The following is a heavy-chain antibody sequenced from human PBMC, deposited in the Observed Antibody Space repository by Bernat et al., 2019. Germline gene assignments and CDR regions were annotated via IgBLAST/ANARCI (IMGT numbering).Heavy chain of an antibody. CDR3: ARGGTTTVTTRFSY. D-gene: IGHD4-11*01. CDR1: GFTFSSYW. J-gene: IGHJ4*02. V-gene: IGHV3-7*04. Sequence: EVQLVESGGGLVQPGGSLRLSCAASGFTFSSYWMSWVRQAPGKGLEWVANIKQDGSEKYYVDSVKGRFTISRDNAKNSLYLQMNSLRAEDTAVYYCARGGTTTVTTRFSYWGQGTLVTVSS. CDR2: IKQDGSEK.